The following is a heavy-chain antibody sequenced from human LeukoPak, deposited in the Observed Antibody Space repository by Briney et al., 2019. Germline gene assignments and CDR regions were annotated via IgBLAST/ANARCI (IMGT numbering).Heavy chain of an antibody. CDR1: GDSVSINSVT. CDR3: ARRLTQYDCFDP. D-gene: IGHD2-2*01. V-gene: IGHV6-1*01. CDR2: TYYRSTWYN. Sequence: SQTLSLTCAISGDSVSINSVTWNWIMQSPSRRLEWLGRTYYRSTWYNDYAVSVRGRITVNPDTSKNQFSLHLNSVTPEDTAVYYCARRLTQYDCFDPWGQGILVTVSS. J-gene: IGHJ5*02.